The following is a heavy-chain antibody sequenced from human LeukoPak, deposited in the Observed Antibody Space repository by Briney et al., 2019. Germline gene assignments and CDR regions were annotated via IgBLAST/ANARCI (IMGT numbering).Heavy chain of an antibody. J-gene: IGHJ3*02. V-gene: IGHV1-69*02. CDR3: ASPRLGGGFFDI. D-gene: IGHD2-15*01. CDR1: GGTFSSYT. CDR2: IIPILGIA. Sequence: ASVKVSCKASGGTFSSYTISWVRQAPGQGLEWMGRIIPILGIANYAQKFQGRVTITADKSTSTAYMELSSLRPEDTAVYYCASPRLGGGFFDIWGQGTVVTVSS.